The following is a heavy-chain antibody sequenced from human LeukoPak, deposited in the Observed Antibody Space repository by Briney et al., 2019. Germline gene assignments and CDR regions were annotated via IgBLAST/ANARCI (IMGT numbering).Heavy chain of an antibody. J-gene: IGHJ6*02. CDR3: ARCRLSYFDYGMDV. Sequence: SETLSLTCTVSGGSINNYYWSWIRQPPGKGLEWIGYVYYSGSTNYNPSLKSRVTISVDTSKTQFSLKLSSVTAADTAVYYCARCRLSYFDYGMDVWGQGTTVTVSS. CDR2: VYYSGST. CDR1: GGSINNYY. V-gene: IGHV4-59*01. D-gene: IGHD2-15*01.